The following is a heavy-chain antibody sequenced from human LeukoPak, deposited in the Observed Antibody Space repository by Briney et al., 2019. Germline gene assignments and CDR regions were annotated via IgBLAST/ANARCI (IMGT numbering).Heavy chain of an antibody. D-gene: IGHD4-11*01. J-gene: IGHJ4*02. CDR3: ARKVYSNFDY. V-gene: IGHV4-30-2*01. Sequence: PSETLSLTCTVSGGSISSGGYYWSWIRQPPGKGLEWIGYIYHSGSTYYNPSLKSRVTISVDRSKNQFSLKLSSVTAADTAVYYCARKVYSNFDYWGQGTLVTVSS. CDR2: IYHSGST. CDR1: GGSISSGGYY.